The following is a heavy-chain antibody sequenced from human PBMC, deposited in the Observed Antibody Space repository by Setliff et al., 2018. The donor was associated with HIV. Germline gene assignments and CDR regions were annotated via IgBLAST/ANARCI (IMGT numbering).Heavy chain of an antibody. D-gene: IGHD6-6*01. Sequence: SETLSLTCAVYGGSFSGYYWSWIRQPPGKGLEWIGEINDNGSTNYNPSLKSRVTISVGTSKNQFSLKLSSVTASDTAVYYCARRYRIAARPKWFDPWGQGTLVTVSS. CDR2: INDNGST. CDR1: GGSFSGYY. CDR3: ARRYRIAARPKWFDP. V-gene: IGHV4-34*01. J-gene: IGHJ5*02.